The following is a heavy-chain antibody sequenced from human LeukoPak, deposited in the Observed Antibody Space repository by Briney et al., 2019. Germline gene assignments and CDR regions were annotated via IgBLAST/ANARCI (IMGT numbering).Heavy chain of an antibody. D-gene: IGHD1-26*01. CDR1: GYSNSSGYY. Sequence: PSETLSLTCAVSGYSNSSGYYWGWIRQSPGKGLEWIGSIYHSGSTYYNPSLKSRVTISVDTSKNHFSLRLSSVTAADTAVYYCARRSGSYRAGAVYFQHWGQGTLVTVSS. J-gene: IGHJ1*01. V-gene: IGHV4-38-2*01. CDR2: IYHSGST. CDR3: ARRSGSYRAGAVYFQH.